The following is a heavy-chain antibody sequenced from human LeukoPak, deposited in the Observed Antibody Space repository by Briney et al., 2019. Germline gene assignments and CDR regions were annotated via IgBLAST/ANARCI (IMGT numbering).Heavy chain of an antibody. D-gene: IGHD3-22*01. CDR1: GGFISSSSYY. J-gene: IGHJ4*02. CDR3: AREGAYDSSGYYSYYFDY. CDR2: IYYSGST. V-gene: IGHV4-39*07. Sequence: SETLSLTCTVSGGFISSSSYYWGWIRQPPGKGLEWIGSIYYSGSTYYNRSLKSRVTISVDTSKNQFSLKLSSVTAADTAVYYCAREGAYDSSGYYSYYFDYWGQGTLVTVSS.